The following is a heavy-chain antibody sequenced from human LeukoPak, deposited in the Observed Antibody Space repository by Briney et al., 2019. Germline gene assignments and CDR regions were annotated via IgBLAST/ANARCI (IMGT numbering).Heavy chain of an antibody. CDR1: GYTFTSYG. J-gene: IGHJ4*02. CDR3: ATTHLPLGVVIGLPLSY. Sequence: ASVKVSCKASGYTFTSYGISWVRQAPGQGLEWMGWISAYNGNTNYAQKLQGRVTMTTDTSTSTAYMELRSLRSDDTAVYYCATTHLPLGVVIGLPLSYWGQGTLVTVSS. D-gene: IGHD3-3*01. CDR2: ISAYNGNT. V-gene: IGHV1-18*01.